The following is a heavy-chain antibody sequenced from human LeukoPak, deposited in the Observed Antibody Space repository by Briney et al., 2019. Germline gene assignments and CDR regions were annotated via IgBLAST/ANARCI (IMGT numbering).Heavy chain of an antibody. CDR3: VTVATSNDALDI. D-gene: IGHD4-17*01. CDR1: GFTFSSYA. J-gene: IGHJ3*02. CDR2: ISGSGGST. Sequence: GGSLRLSCAASGFTFSSYAMSWVRQAPGKGLEWVSAISGSGGSTYYADSVKGRFTISRDNSKSTLFLQMNSLRHEDTAVYYPVTVATSNDALDIWGQGTMVTVSS. V-gene: IGHV3-23*01.